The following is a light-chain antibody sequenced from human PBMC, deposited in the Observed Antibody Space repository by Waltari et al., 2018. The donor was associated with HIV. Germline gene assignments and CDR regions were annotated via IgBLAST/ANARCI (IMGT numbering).Light chain of an antibody. J-gene: IGLJ3*02. CDR1: FCSLSPPPR. CDR3: LLYLRGGISV. CDR2: NTD. V-gene: IGLV8-61*01. Sequence: QSLATQERSTSRPPGVAVTPRCGLIFCSLSPPPRDIWYQQPPDPPPRTIIHNTDTRSSGLPDRFSGSIIADKAALTITGAQADDASDYYCLLYLRGGISVFGGGTKLTVL.